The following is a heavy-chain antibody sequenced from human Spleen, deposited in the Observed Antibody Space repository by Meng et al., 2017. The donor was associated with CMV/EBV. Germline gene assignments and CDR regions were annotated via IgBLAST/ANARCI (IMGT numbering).Heavy chain of an antibody. V-gene: IGHV4-39*07. CDR3: ARDLRFPDNWFDP. CDR1: GGSISSSSYY. J-gene: IGHJ5*02. Sequence: SETLSLTCTVSGGSISSSSYYWGWIRQPPGKGLEWIGSIYYSGSTYYNPSLKSRVTISVDTSKNQFSLKLSSVTAADTAVYYCARDLRFPDNWFDPWGQGTLVTVSS. D-gene: IGHD3-3*01. CDR2: IYYSGST.